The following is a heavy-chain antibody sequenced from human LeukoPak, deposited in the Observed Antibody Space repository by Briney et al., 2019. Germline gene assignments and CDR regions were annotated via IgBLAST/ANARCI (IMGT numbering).Heavy chain of an antibody. Sequence: GGSLRLSCAASGFTFSDYYMSWIRQAPGKGLEWVSYISSSGSTIYYADSVKGRFTISRDNSKNTLYLQMNSLRAEDTAVYYCAKDDIAVAGTAYCYYGMDVWGQGTTVTVSS. V-gene: IGHV3-11*04. D-gene: IGHD6-19*01. J-gene: IGHJ6*02. CDR1: GFTFSDYY. CDR3: AKDDIAVAGTAYCYYGMDV. CDR2: ISSSGSTI.